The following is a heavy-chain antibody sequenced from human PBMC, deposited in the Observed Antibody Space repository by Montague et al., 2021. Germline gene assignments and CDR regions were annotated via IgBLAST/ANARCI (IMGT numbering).Heavy chain of an antibody. J-gene: IGHJ4*02. D-gene: IGHD3-10*01. CDR3: ASDYYGSGGGKDYFDY. CDR2: ISSSSSYI. Sequence: SLRLSCAASGFTFRSYSMNWVRQAPGKGLEWVSSISSSSSYIYYTDSVKGRFTISRDNAKNSLYLQMNSMRAEDTAVYYCASDYYGSGGGKDYFDYWGQGTLVTVSS. V-gene: IGHV3-21*01. CDR1: GFTFRSYS.